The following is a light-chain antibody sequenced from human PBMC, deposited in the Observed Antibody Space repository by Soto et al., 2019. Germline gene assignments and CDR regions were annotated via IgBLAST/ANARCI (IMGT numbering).Light chain of an antibody. Sequence: DNLLTHSPGTLSLSSGGGATLSCRASQSVCTSYLAWYQQKPGQAPRLLIYGASSRATGIPDRFSGSGSGTDFTLTISGLEPEDFAVYYCQQYGNSRGTFGQGTKVDI. CDR1: QSVCTSY. V-gene: IGKV3-20*01. CDR2: GAS. J-gene: IGKJ1*01. CDR3: QQYGNSRGT.